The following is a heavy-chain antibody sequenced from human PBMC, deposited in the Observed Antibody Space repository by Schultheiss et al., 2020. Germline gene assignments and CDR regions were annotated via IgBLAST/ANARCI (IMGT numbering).Heavy chain of an antibody. J-gene: IGHJ4*02. V-gene: IGHV3-9*01. CDR1: GFTFDDYA. Sequence: GGSLRLSCAASGFTFDDYAMHWVRQAPGKGLEWVSGISWNSGSIGYADSVKGRFTISRDNAKNSVHLQMTDLRADDTAVYYCARGEMATNYWGQGNLVTVSS. D-gene: IGHD5-24*01. CDR2: ISWNSGSI. CDR3: ARGEMATNY.